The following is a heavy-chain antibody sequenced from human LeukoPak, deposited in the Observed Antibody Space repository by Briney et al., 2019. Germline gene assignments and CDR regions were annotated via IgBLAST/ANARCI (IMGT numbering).Heavy chain of an antibody. J-gene: IGHJ4*02. CDR2: INSDGSST. D-gene: IGHD4-17*01. CDR1: GFTFSSYW. Sequence: PGGSLRLSCAASGFTFSSYWMHWVRQAPGKGLVWVSRINSDGSSTSYADSVKGRFTISRDNAKNTLYLQMNSLRAEDTAVYYCARDRGDRHDYGDYPAYYFDYWGQGTLVTASS. V-gene: IGHV3-74*01. CDR3: ARDRGDRHDYGDYPAYYFDY.